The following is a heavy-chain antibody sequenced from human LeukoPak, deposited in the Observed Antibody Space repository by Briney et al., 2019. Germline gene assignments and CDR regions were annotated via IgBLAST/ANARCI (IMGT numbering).Heavy chain of an antibody. Sequence: PSETLSLTCTVSGGSISSYYWSWIRQPPGKGLEWIGYIYYSGSTNYNPSLKSRVTISIDTSKNQFSLKLSSVTAADTAVYYCAREVAVAGTIDYWGQGTLVTVSS. CDR3: AREVAVAGTIDY. J-gene: IGHJ4*02. V-gene: IGHV4-59*01. CDR1: GGSISSYY. CDR2: IYYSGST. D-gene: IGHD6-19*01.